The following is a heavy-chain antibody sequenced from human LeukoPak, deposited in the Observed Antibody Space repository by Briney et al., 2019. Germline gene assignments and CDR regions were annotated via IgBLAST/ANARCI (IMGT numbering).Heavy chain of an antibody. Sequence: WGSLRLSCAASGFPFSSYEMNRVGQAPGKGLEWVSYISSSGSTIYYADSVKGRFTISRDNAKNSLYLQMNSLRAEDTAVYYCAELGITMIGGVWGKGTTVTISS. CDR3: AELGITMIGGV. V-gene: IGHV3-48*03. D-gene: IGHD3-10*02. CDR1: GFPFSSYE. CDR2: ISSSGSTI. J-gene: IGHJ6*04.